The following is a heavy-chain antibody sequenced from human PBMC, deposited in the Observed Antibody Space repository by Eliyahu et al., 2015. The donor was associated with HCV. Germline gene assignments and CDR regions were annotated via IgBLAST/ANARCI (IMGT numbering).Heavy chain of an antibody. V-gene: IGHV4-39*01. Sequence: QLQLQESGPGLVKASETLSLTCTVSGGSLSSPSYYWGWIRQPPGKGLEWIGGIYYSGSTYYNPSLKSRVTISVDTSKNQFSLNLSSVTAADTALYYCSSALYSYYYMDVWGNGTTVTVSS. CDR1: GGSLSSPSYY. CDR2: IYYSGST. CDR3: SSALYSYYYMDV. J-gene: IGHJ6*03.